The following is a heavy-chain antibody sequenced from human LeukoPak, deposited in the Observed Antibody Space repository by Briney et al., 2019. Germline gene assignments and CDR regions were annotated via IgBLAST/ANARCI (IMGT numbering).Heavy chain of an antibody. D-gene: IGHD1-20*01. J-gene: IGHJ4*02. CDR1: GGTCSSYA. V-gene: IGHV1-69*04. CDR2: IIPIFGIA. Sequence: SVKVSCKASGGTCSSYAISWVRQAPGQGLEWMGRIIPIFGIANYAQKFQGRVTITADKSTSTAYMELSSLRSEDTAVYYCARDQTRITGLFDYWGQGTLVTVSS. CDR3: ARDQTRITGLFDY.